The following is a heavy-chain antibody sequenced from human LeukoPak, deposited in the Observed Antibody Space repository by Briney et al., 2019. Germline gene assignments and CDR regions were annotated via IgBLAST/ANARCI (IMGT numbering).Heavy chain of an antibody. CDR1: GYTLTELS. Sequence: ASVKVSCKVSGYTLTELSMHWVRQAPGKGLEWMGGFDPDDGETIYAQKFQGRVTMTEDTSTDTAYMELSSLRSEDTAVYYCATSSGSYNHYYYYYMDVWGKGTTVTVSS. V-gene: IGHV1-24*01. CDR3: ATSSGSYNHYYYYYMDV. J-gene: IGHJ6*03. D-gene: IGHD1-26*01. CDR2: FDPDDGET.